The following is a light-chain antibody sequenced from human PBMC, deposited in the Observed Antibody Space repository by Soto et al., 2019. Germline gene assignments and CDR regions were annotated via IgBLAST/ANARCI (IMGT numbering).Light chain of an antibody. J-gene: IGKJ3*01. CDR3: QQYDDRPPFT. Sequence: EIAMTQSPATLSVSPGERATLSCRASQSVSSNLAWYQQKPGLAPRLLIYGASTRATGIPARFSGSGSGTEFTLTIRSLQSEDFAVYYCQQYDDRPPFTFGPGTKVDIK. V-gene: IGKV3-15*01. CDR2: GAS. CDR1: QSVSSN.